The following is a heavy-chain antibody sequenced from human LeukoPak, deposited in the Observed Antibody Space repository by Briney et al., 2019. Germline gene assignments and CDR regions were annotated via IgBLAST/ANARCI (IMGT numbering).Heavy chain of an antibody. D-gene: IGHD6-19*01. V-gene: IGHV3-7*01. CDR3: ARDLYSSGWYGDLYYFDY. CDR1: GFTFSSYW. CDR2: IKQDGSEK. J-gene: IGHJ4*02. Sequence: GGSLRLSRAASGFTFSSYWMSWVRQAPGKGLGWVANIKQDGSEKYYVDSVKGRFTISRDNAKNSLYLQMNSLRAEDTAVYYCARDLYSSGWYGDLYYFDYWDQGTLVTVSS.